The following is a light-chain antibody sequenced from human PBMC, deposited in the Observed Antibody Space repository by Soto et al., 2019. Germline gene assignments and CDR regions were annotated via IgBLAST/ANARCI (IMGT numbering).Light chain of an antibody. Sequence: SYELTQAPSVSVAPGQTARITCGGTNIGSKNVHWYQHKPGQAPVLVIYEDSDRPSGIPERFSGSNSGNTATLTISRVEAADEADYYCQVWDTRSDHYVFGTGTKLTVL. J-gene: IGLJ1*01. CDR3: QVWDTRSDHYV. CDR1: NIGSKN. CDR2: EDS. V-gene: IGLV3-21*02.